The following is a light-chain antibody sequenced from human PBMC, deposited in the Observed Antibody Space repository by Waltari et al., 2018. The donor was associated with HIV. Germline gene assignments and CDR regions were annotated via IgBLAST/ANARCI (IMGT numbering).Light chain of an antibody. J-gene: IGKJ3*01. CDR3: QQYDTSPVT. CDR1: QFVSNSH. V-gene: IGKV3-20*01. CDR2: ATS. Sequence: ENVLTQSPGTLSLSPGERATLSCRASQFVSNSHLAWYRQKADEPPELIIYATSSRATGVPDRFSSSAAGADSTITISRLEPGDFVVYYCQQYDTSPVTFGPGTKVHL.